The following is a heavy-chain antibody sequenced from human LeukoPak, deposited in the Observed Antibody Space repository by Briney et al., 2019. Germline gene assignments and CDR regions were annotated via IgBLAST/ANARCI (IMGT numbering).Heavy chain of an antibody. J-gene: IGHJ6*02. V-gene: IGHV4-4*07. D-gene: IGHD6-6*01. CDR3: AYSSSSGYYGMDV. Sequence: SETLSLTCTVSGDSISSNYWRWLRQSAGKGLEWIGLIYTSGSTNYNPPLKSRVIMSVDTSKNQFSLKLTSVTAADTAVYYCAYSSSSGYYGMDVWGQGTTVTVSS. CDR1: GDSISSNY. CDR2: IYTSGST.